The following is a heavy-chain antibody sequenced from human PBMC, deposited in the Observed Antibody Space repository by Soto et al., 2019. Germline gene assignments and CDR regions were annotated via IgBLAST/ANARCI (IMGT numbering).Heavy chain of an antibody. CDR3: ARASDKIAAAGKVFDY. V-gene: IGHV3-30-3*01. CDR2: ISYDGSNK. CDR1: GFTFSSYA. J-gene: IGHJ4*02. Sequence: GGSLRLSCAASGFTFSSYAMHWVRQAPGKGLEWVAVISYDGSNKYYADSVKGRFTISRDNSKNTLYLQMNSLRAEDTAVYYCARASDKIAAAGKVFDYWGQGTLVTVSS. D-gene: IGHD6-13*01.